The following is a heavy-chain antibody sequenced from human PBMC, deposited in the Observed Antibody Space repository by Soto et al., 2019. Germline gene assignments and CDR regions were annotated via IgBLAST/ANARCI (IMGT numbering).Heavy chain of an antibody. CDR1: GGSISSGDYY. CDR3: ASRVVDVGYFDY. D-gene: IGHD2-15*01. Sequence: SETLSLTCTVSGGSISSGDYYWSWIRQPPGKGLEWIGYISYTGNAFYNPSLKGRLTISVDTSKNQFSLKLSSVTAADTAVYYCASRVVDVGYFDYWGQGTLVTVSS. V-gene: IGHV4-30-4*01. J-gene: IGHJ4*02. CDR2: ISYTGNA.